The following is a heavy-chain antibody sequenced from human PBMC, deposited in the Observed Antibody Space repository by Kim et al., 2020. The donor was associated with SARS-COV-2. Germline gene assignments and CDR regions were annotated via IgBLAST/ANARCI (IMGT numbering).Heavy chain of an antibody. J-gene: IGHJ5*02. CDR3: ARHAPYRDSGSYNDLDP. V-gene: IGHV5-10-1*01. CDR2: IDPSDSYT. Sequence: GESLKISCKGSGYSFTSYWISWVRQMPGKGLEWMGRIDPSDSYTNYSPSFQGHVTISADKSISTAYLQWSSLKASDTAMYYCARHAPYRDSGSYNDLDPWGQGTLVTVSS. D-gene: IGHD1-26*01. CDR1: GYSFTSYW.